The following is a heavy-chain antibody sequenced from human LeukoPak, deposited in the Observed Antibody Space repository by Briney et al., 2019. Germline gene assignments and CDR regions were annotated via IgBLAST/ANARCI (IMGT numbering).Heavy chain of an antibody. V-gene: IGHV3-23*01. Sequence: PGGSLRLSCTGSGFIFANYALAWVRQTPGKELQWVSALKSGGWADYAGSVQGRFTMSRDHSKNTVFLQMNSLRAEDTAIYYCGRDPNGDYIGAFDFQRWGQGTQVTVSS. J-gene: IGHJ1*01. CDR3: GRDPNGDYIGAFDFQR. CDR2: LKSGGWA. CDR1: GFIFANYA. D-gene: IGHD4-17*01.